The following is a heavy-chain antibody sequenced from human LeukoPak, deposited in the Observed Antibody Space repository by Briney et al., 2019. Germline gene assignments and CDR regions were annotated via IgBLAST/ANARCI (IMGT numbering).Heavy chain of an antibody. CDR3: TTGFFGVVNDAFDI. CDR2: IYSKTDGGTT. D-gene: IGHD3-3*01. V-gene: IGHV3-15*01. J-gene: IGHJ3*02. CDR1: GFTFSNAW. Sequence: GGSLRLSCAASGFTFSNAWMSWVRQAPGKGLEWVGRIYSKTDGGTTDYAAPVKGRFTISRDDSKNTLYLQMNSLKTEGTAVYYCTTGFFGVVNDAFDIWGQGTMVTVSS.